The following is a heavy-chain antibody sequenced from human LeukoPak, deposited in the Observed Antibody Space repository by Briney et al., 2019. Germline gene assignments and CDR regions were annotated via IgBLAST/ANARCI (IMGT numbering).Heavy chain of an antibody. D-gene: IGHD3-22*01. CDR3: ARHYYDSRYPTSGYYMDV. V-gene: IGHV3-11*03. CDR1: GFSFRDYY. J-gene: IGHJ6*03. Sequence: GGSLRLSCEGSGFSFRDYYMSWIRQTPGKGLEWVSYISNSGTDTNYADSVKGRFTISRDNAKDSLYLQMNSLRAEDTALYYCARHYYDSRYPTSGYYMDVWGKGTTVTVSS. CDR2: ISNSGTDT.